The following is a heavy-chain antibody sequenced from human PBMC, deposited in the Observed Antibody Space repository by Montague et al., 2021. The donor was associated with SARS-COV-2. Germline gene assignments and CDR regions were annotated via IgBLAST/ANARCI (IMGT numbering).Heavy chain of an antibody. J-gene: IGHJ4*02. Sequence: SETLSLTCTVSGDSISGRSYYWARFRQPPGKGLEWIGKIYYRGSTYYNPSLKSRVFISVDTSKNQLSLTLTSVTAADTAVYYCATQEDPSGWIPGPFDFWGQGTLLNVSS. D-gene: IGHD6-19*01. V-gene: IGHV4-39*01. CDR3: ATQEDPSGWIPGPFDF. CDR1: GDSISGRSYY. CDR2: IYYRGST.